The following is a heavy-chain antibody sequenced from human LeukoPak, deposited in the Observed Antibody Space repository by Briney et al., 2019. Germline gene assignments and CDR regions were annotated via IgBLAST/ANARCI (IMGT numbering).Heavy chain of an antibody. CDR3: ARNLGYCTGGVCYFDY. CDR1: GYTFTSYG. Sequence: GASVTVSCKASGYTFTSYGINWVRQAPGQGLEWMGWISAYNGNTNYAQKLQGRVTMTTDTSTSTAYMELRSLRSDDTAVYYCARNLGYCTGGVCYFDYWGQGTLVTVSS. V-gene: IGHV1-18*01. CDR2: ISAYNGNT. J-gene: IGHJ4*02. D-gene: IGHD2-8*02.